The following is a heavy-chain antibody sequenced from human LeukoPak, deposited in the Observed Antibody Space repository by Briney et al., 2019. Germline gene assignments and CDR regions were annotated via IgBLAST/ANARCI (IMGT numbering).Heavy chain of an antibody. D-gene: IGHD4/OR15-4a*01. CDR1: GFTFDDYG. Sequence: GGSLRLSCAASGFTFDDYGMSWVRQAPGKGLEWVSGINWNGGSTGYADSVKGRFTISRGNAKNSLYLQMNSLRAEDTALYYCARDLGAMVPFDYWGQGTLVTVSS. CDR3: ARDLGAMVPFDY. J-gene: IGHJ4*02. CDR2: INWNGGST. V-gene: IGHV3-20*04.